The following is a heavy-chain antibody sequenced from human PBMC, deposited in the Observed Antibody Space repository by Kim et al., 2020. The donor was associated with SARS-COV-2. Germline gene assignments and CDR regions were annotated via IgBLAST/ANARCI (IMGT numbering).Heavy chain of an antibody. D-gene: IGHD5-12*01. V-gene: IGHV1-18*01. CDR3: ARVVVATTGRVSDY. J-gene: IGHJ4*02. Sequence: QELKGRVTMTTDTSTSTAYMELRSLRSDDTAVYYCARVVVATTGRVSDYWGQGTLVTVSS.